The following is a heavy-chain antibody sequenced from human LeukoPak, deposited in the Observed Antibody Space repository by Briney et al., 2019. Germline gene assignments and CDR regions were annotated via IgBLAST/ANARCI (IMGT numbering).Heavy chain of an antibody. CDR3: ARAFIGITIFQKNFGYFDY. Sequence: KPSETLSLTCTVSGGSISSYYWSWIRQPPGKGLEWIEYIYYSGSTNYNPSLKSRVTISVDTSKNQFSLKLSSVTAADTAVYYCARAFIGITIFQKNFGYFDYWGQGTLVTVSS. D-gene: IGHD3-9*01. J-gene: IGHJ4*02. CDR1: GGSISSYY. CDR2: IYYSGST. V-gene: IGHV4-59*01.